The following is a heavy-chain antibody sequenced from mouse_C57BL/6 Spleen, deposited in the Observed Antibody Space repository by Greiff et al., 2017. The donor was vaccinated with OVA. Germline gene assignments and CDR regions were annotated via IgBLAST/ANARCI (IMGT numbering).Heavy chain of an antibody. Sequence: DVKLVESGGDLVKPGGSLKLSCAASGFTFSSYGMSWVRQTPDKRLEWVATISSGGSYTYYPDSVKGRFTISRDNAKNTLYLQMSSLKSEDTAMYYCARHGSYDYDTYYYAMDYWGQGTSVTVSS. D-gene: IGHD2-4*01. J-gene: IGHJ4*01. CDR2: ISSGGSYT. CDR3: ARHGSYDYDTYYYAMDY. V-gene: IGHV5-6*02. CDR1: GFTFSSYG.